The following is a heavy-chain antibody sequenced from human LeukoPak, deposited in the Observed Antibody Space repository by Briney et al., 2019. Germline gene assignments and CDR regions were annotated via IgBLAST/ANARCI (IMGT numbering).Heavy chain of an antibody. Sequence: GASVKVSCKASGYTFTSYGISWVRQAPGQGLEWMGWISAYNGNTNYAQKLQGRVTMTTDTSTSTAYMELRSLRSDDTAVYYCARTGGVDIVVVPAAMHQYYYYGMDAWGQGTTVTVSS. CDR3: ARTGGVDIVVVPAAMHQYYYYGMDA. CDR1: GYTFTSYG. J-gene: IGHJ6*02. V-gene: IGHV1-18*01. D-gene: IGHD2-2*03. CDR2: ISAYNGNT.